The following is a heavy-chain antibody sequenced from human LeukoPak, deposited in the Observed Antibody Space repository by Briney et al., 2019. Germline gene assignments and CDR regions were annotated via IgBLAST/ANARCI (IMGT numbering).Heavy chain of an antibody. CDR1: GDSFTSATDY. CDR2: GDYSGGT. Sequence: SETLTLTCTVSGDSFTSATDYWAWIRQSPGKGLEWIATGDYSGGTYYNPSLKSRVAISADMSKNQISLQLTSVTGADTAVYYCAGERGEEYSSGWYKTNFFYNWGQGIRVTVSS. CDR3: AGERGEEYSSGWYKTNFFYN. D-gene: IGHD6-19*01. V-gene: IGHV4-39*07. J-gene: IGHJ4*02.